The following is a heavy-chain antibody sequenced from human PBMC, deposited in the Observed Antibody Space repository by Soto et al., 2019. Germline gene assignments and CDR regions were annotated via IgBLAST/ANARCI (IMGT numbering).Heavy chain of an antibody. CDR3: ARVWFESENWFDP. CDR1: GGSISSGAYY. Sequence: SETLSLTCTVSGGSISSGAYYWSWIRQHPGKGLEWIGYIYYSGSTYYNPSLKSRVTISIDTSKNQFSLKLNSVTAADTAVYYCARVWFESENWFDPWGQGTLVTVSS. D-gene: IGHD3-10*01. CDR2: IYYSGST. V-gene: IGHV4-31*03. J-gene: IGHJ5*02.